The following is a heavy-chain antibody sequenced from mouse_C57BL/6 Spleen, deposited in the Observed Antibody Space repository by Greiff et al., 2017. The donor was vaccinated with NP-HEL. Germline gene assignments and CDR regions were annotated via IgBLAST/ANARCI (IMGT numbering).Heavy chain of an antibody. V-gene: IGHV1-64*01. Sequence: QVQLQQPGAELVKPGASVKLSCKASGYTFTSYWMHWVKQRPGQGLEWIGMIHPNSGSTNYNEKFKSKATLTVDKSSSTAYMQLSSLTSEDSAVYYCAREGGNWDEDYWGQGTTLTVSS. D-gene: IGHD4-1*01. CDR2: IHPNSGST. CDR1: GYTFTSYW. J-gene: IGHJ2*01. CDR3: AREGGNWDEDY.